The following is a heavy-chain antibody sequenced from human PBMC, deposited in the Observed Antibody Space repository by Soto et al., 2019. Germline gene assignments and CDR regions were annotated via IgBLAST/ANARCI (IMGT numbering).Heavy chain of an antibody. D-gene: IGHD3-22*01. V-gene: IGHV4-4*07. Sequence: LSLTCSVSCGSIRGDYWSWIRQPAGKGLEWIGRMYISGATKYNPSLKSRVTMSADTAKNQFSLKLTSVTAADTAIYYCARMSNSGYYRPEGDYYYYGMDVWGQGTTVTVSS. CDR1: CGSIRGDY. J-gene: IGHJ6*02. CDR2: MYISGAT. CDR3: ARMSNSGYYRPEGDYYYYGMDV.